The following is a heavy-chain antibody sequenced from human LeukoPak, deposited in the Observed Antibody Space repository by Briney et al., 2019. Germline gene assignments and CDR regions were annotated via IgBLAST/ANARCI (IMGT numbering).Heavy chain of an antibody. J-gene: IGHJ4*02. CDR2: ISYDGSNK. D-gene: IGHD6-19*01. CDR3: AKDLLFSGSGWYRHPYYFDY. CDR1: GFTFSSYG. V-gene: IGHV3-30*18. Sequence: QAGGSLRLSCAASGFTFSSYGMHWVRQAPGKGLEWVAVISYDGSNKYYADSVKGRFTISRDNSKNTLYLQMNSLRAEDTAVYYCAKDLLFSGSGWYRHPYYFDYLGQGTLVTVSS.